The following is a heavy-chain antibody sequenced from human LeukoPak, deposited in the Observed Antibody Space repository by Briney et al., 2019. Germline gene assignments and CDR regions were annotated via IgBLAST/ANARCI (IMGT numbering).Heavy chain of an antibody. CDR1: GGTFSSYA. V-gene: IGHV1-69*01. Sequence: SVKVSCKASGGTFSSYAISWVRQAPGQGLEWMGGIIPIFGTANYAQKFQGRVTITADESTSTAYMELSSLRSEDTAVYYCARGAYYDFWSGYRRNYYYYYYMDVWGKGTTVTVSS. CDR2: IIPIFGTA. CDR3: ARGAYYDFWSGYRRNYYYYYYMDV. J-gene: IGHJ6*03. D-gene: IGHD3-3*01.